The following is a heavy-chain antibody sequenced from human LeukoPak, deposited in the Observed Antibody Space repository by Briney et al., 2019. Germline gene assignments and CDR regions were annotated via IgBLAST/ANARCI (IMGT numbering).Heavy chain of an antibody. V-gene: IGHV1-18*01. CDR1: GYTFTSYG. CDR3: ARVDYSNYVYYYYYMDV. Sequence: ASVKVSCKASGYTFTSYGISWVRQAPGQGLEWMGWISAYNGNTNYAQKLQGRVTMTTDTSTSTAYMELRSLRSDDTAVYYCARVDYSNYVYYYYYMDVWGKGTTVTVSS. J-gene: IGHJ6*03. CDR2: ISAYNGNT. D-gene: IGHD4-11*01.